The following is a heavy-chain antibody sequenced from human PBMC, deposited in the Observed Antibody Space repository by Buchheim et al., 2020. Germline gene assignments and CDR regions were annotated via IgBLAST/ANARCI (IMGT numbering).Heavy chain of an antibody. V-gene: IGHV2-5*02. Sequence: QITLKESGPTLVKPTQTLTLTCTFSGFSLSTSGVGVGWIRQPPGKALEWLALIYWDDDKRYSPSLKSRLTITKDTSKNQVVLTMTNMDPVDTATYYCAHSLFAGPTLRDYYDSSGYYDYWGQGTL. CDR2: IYWDDDK. D-gene: IGHD3-22*01. CDR3: AHSLFAGPTLRDYYDSSGYYDY. J-gene: IGHJ4*02. CDR1: GFSLSTSGVG.